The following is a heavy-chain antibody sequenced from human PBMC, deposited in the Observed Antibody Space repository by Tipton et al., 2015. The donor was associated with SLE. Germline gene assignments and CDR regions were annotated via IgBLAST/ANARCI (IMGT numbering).Heavy chain of an antibody. D-gene: IGHD3-3*01. V-gene: IGHV4-34*01. CDR2: IYYSGST. J-gene: IGHJ5*02. Sequence: TLSLTCAVYGGSFSGYYWSWIRQPPGKGLEWIGSIYYSGSTYYNPSLKSRVTISVDTSKNQFSLKLSSVTAADTAVYYCARHYGSITILEWSNWFDPWGQGTPVTVSS. CDR1: GGSFSGYY. CDR3: ARHYGSITILEWSNWFDP.